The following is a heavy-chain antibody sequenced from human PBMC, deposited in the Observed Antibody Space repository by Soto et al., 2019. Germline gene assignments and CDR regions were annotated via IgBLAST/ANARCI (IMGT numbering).Heavy chain of an antibody. J-gene: IGHJ4*02. V-gene: IGHV4-4*02. CDR3: VKEGSGWSYLDH. CDR1: SGSISSTNW. Sequence: QVQLQESGPELVKPSGTLSLSCVVSSGSISSTNWWSWVRQPPGRGLEWSGAIYHSGSINYNSSLRSRVTISVDKSKNQFSLNLLSVSAADTAVYFCVKEGSGWSYLDHWGQGILVTVSS. D-gene: IGHD6-19*01. CDR2: IYHSGSI.